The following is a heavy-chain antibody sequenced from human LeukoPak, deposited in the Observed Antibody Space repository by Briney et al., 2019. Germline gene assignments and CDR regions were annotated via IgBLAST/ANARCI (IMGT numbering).Heavy chain of an antibody. CDR1: GFTFSSYG. CDR2: IRYDGSNK. CDR3: AKGRGRDGQNLFDY. J-gene: IGHJ4*02. V-gene: IGHV3-30*02. Sequence: PGGSLRLSCAASGFTFSSYGMHWVRQAPGKGLEWVAFIRYDGSNKYYADSVKGRFTISRDNSKNTLYLQMNTLRPEDTAFYYCAKGRGRDGQNLFDYWGQGTLVTVSS. D-gene: IGHD5-24*01.